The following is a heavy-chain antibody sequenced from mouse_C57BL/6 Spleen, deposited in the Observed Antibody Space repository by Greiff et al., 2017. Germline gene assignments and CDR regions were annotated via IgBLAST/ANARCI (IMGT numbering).Heavy chain of an antibody. V-gene: IGHV1-9*01. Sequence: QVQLQQPGTELVKPGASVKLSCKASGYTFTGYWIEWVKQRPGHGLEWIGEILPGSGSTNYNEKFKGKATLTADTSSNTAYMQLSSLTTEDSAIYYCARTPYDYNYYGDWGQGTTLTVAS. J-gene: IGHJ2*01. CDR1: GYTFTGYW. CDR3: ARTPYDYNYYGD. D-gene: IGHD2-4*01. CDR2: ILPGSGST.